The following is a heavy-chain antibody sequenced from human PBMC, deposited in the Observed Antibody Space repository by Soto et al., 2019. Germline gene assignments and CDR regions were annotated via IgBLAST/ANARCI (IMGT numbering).Heavy chain of an antibody. CDR1: GGTFSSYT. CDR3: ARDSIAASGTDY. CDR2: IIPIFGTT. V-gene: IGHV1-69*01. Sequence: QVQLVQSGAEVKKPGSSVKVSCKASGGTFSSYTLAWVRQAPGQGLEWMGEIIPIFGTTNYVQKFRGRVTITADVSTNTAYMELSSLRSEDTAMYYCARDSIAASGTDYWGQGTLVTVSS. D-gene: IGHD6-13*01. J-gene: IGHJ4*02.